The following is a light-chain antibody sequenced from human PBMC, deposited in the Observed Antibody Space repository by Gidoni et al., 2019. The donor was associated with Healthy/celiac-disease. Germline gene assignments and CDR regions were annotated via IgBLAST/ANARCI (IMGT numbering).Light chain of an antibody. Sequence: EIVLTQSLATLSLSPGERATLSCRASQSVSSYLAWYQQKPGQAPRLLIYDASNRATGIPARFSGSGSGTDFTLTISSLEPEDFAVYYCQQRSNWLELTFGGGTKVEIK. CDR3: QQRSNWLELT. J-gene: IGKJ4*01. V-gene: IGKV3-11*01. CDR2: DAS. CDR1: QSVSSY.